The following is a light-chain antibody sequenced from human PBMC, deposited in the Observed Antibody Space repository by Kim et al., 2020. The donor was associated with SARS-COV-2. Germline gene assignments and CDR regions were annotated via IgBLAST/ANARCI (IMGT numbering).Light chain of an antibody. CDR2: GNT. CDR1: SSNIGAGYD. V-gene: IGLV1-40*01. Sequence: QSVLTQPPSVSGALGQRVTISCTGSSSNIGAGYDVHWYQQLPGTAPKLLIYGNTNRPSGVPDRFSGSKSGTSASLAITGLQAEDEADYYCQSYDSSLPWVFGGGTQLTVL. CDR3: QSYDSSLPWV. J-gene: IGLJ3*02.